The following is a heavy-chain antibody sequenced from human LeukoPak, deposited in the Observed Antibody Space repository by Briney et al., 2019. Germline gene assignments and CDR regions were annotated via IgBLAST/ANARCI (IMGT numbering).Heavy chain of an antibody. V-gene: IGHV3-7*01. Sequence: GGSLRLSCAAASGFIFTNNWMTWVRQAPGKGLEWVANIKEDGSEKYYVDSVKGRFTISRDSAKDSVYLQMNSLRAEDTALYYCARAWSRADAFDIWGLGTMVTVSS. CDR3: ARAWSRADAFDI. D-gene: IGHD2-8*02. CDR2: IKEDGSEK. J-gene: IGHJ3*02. CDR1: GFIFTNNW.